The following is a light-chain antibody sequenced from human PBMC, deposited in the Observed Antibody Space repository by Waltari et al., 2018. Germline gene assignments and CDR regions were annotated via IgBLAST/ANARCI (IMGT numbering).Light chain of an antibody. V-gene: IGKV3-20*01. J-gene: IGKJ1*01. CDR3: QHYVRLPAT. CDR2: AAS. CDR1: QSVSRS. Sequence: RASQSVSRSLAWYRQKPGQAPSLLIYAASTRATGIPDRFSGSGSGTDFSLTISRLEPEDFAVYYCQHYVRLPATFGQGTKVEIK.